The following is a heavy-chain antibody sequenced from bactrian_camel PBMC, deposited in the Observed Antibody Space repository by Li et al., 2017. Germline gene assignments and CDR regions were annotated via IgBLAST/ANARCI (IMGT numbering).Heavy chain of an antibody. CDR2: ISPRGSLT. J-gene: IGHJ4*01. CDR1: GDTYSRYC. D-gene: IGHD3*01. Sequence: HVQLVESGGGSVQAGGSLRLSCAFTGDTYSRYCMGWFRQAPGKEREGVAVISPRGSLTYYADSVKGRFSISRDNAGNVLYLQMRSLKSEDTAMYYCAADSITCSVQTVREYKYSGQGTQVTVS. CDR3: AADSITCSVQTVREYKY. V-gene: IGHV3S1*01.